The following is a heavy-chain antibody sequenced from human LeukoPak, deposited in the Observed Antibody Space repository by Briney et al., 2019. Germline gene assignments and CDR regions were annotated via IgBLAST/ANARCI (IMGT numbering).Heavy chain of an antibody. V-gene: IGHV3-9*03. CDR2: ISWNSGSI. D-gene: IGHD6-19*01. CDR3: AKDIRAVAGASSAFDI. Sequence: LRLSRAASGFTFDDYAMHWVRQAPGKGLEGVSGISWNSGSIVYADSVKGRFTISRDNAKNSLYLQMNSLRAEDMALYYCAKDIRAVAGASSAFDIWGQGTMVTVSS. CDR1: GFTFDDYA. J-gene: IGHJ3*02.